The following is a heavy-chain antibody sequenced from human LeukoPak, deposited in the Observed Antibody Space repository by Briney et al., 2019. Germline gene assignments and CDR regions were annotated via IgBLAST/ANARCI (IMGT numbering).Heavy chain of an antibody. CDR2: INPSGGST. J-gene: IGHJ4*02. V-gene: IGHV1-46*01. D-gene: IGHD1-1*01. CDR3: ARVAGTAPYFDY. Sequence: ASVKVSCKASGYTFTSYCMHWVRQAPGQGLEWMGIINPSGGSTSYAQKFQGRVTMTRDTSTSTVYMELSSLRSEDTAVYYCARVAGTAPYFDYWGQGTLVTVSS. CDR1: GYTFTSYC.